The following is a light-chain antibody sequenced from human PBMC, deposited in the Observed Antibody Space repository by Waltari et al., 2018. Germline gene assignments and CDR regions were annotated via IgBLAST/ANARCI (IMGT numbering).Light chain of an antibody. CDR3: QSADSTGTSLI. CDR2: KDT. V-gene: IGLV3-25*03. CDR1: SLSKQY. Sequence: SYELTQPPSVSVSPGQTARITCSGDSLSKQYAYWYQQKSGQAPIVLIYKDTERSLGTPELFSGSGSGTTVTLTITGVQSEDEADYYSQSADSTGTSLIFGGGTSLTVL. J-gene: IGLJ2*01.